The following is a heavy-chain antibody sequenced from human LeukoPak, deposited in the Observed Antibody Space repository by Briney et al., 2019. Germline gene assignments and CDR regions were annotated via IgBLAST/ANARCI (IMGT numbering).Heavy chain of an antibody. CDR2: ISAYNGNT. V-gene: IGHV1-18*01. CDR1: GYTFTSYG. Sequence: ASVKVSCKASGYTFTSYGISWVRQAPGQGLEWMGWISAYNGNTNYAQKLQGRVTMTRDMSTNTVYMELSSLRSEDTAVYYCARIEYSSSSPDYWGQGTLVTVSS. CDR3: ARIEYSSSSPDY. D-gene: IGHD6-6*01. J-gene: IGHJ4*02.